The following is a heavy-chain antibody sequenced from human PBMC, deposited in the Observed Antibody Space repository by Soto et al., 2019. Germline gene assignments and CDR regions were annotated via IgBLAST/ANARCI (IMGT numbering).Heavy chain of an antibody. CDR3: AKEPPTGYFDY. CDR1: GFTFSSYG. D-gene: IGHD3-9*01. Sequence: GGSLRLSCAASGFTFSSYGMHWVRQAPGKGLEWVAVISYDGSNKYYADSVKGRFTISRDNSKNTLYLQMNSLRAEDTAVYYCAKEPPTGYFDYWGQGTLVTVSS. J-gene: IGHJ4*02. V-gene: IGHV3-30*18. CDR2: ISYDGSNK.